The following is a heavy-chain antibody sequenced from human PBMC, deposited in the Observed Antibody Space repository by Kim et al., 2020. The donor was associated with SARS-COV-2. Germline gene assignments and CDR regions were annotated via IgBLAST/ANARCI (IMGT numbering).Heavy chain of an antibody. CDR3: AKEYCSGGSCYYFDY. V-gene: IGHV3-23*01. Sequence: GGSLRLSCAASGFTFSSYAMSWVRQAPGKGLEWVSAISGSGGSTYYADPVKGRFTISRDNSKNTLYLQMNSLRAEDTAVYYCAKEYCSGGSCYYFDYWGQGTLVTVSS. J-gene: IGHJ4*02. D-gene: IGHD2-15*01. CDR2: ISGSGGST. CDR1: GFTFSSYA.